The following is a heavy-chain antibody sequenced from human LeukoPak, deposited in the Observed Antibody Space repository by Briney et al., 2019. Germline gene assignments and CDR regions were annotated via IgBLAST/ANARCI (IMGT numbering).Heavy chain of an antibody. CDR2: IYSSGST. CDR1: GGSINIYY. Sequence: SETLSLTCTVSGGSINIYYWSWIRQPAGKGLEWIGRIYSSGSTTYNPSLKSRVTMSVDTSKNQFSLRLSSVTAADTAVYYCARVQYLRTDWFDPWGQGTLVTVSS. J-gene: IGHJ5*02. CDR3: ARVQYLRTDWFDP. D-gene: IGHD2-2*01. V-gene: IGHV4-4*07.